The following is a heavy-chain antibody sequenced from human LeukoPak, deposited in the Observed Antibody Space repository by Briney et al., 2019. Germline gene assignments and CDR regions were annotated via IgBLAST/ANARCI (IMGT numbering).Heavy chain of an antibody. D-gene: IGHD2-2*01. V-gene: IGHV1-2*02. J-gene: IGHJ4*02. CDR2: INPNSGST. CDR1: GYTFTGYY. CDR3: ARDSIVVVPAVLDY. Sequence: ASVKVSCKASGYTFTGYYMHWVRQAPGQGLEWMGWINPNSGSTNYAQKFQGRVTMTRDTSISTAYMELSRLRSDDTAVYYCARDSIVVVPAVLDYWGQGTLVTVSS.